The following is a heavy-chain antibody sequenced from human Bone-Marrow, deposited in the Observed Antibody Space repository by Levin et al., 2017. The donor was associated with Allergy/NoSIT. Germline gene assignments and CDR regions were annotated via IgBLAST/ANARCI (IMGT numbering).Heavy chain of an antibody. CDR3: SRESGWHLDV. CDR1: GDSFKTHG. J-gene: IGHJ6*02. Sequence: ASVKVSCKASGDSFKTHGISWVRQAPGHGLEWMGAVLPLYGRTDYAQTFQGRLTISAHESTNPPYMVLSNLKSDDTAVYFCSRESGWHLDVWGPGTTVTVSS. CDR2: VLPLYGRT. V-gene: IGHV1-69*13. D-gene: IGHD5-24*01.